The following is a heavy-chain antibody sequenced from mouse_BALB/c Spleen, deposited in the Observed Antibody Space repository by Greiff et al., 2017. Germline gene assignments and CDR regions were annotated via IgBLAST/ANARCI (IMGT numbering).Heavy chain of an antibody. CDR3: ARQKLEPGYIDY. J-gene: IGHJ2*01. CDR2: ISNGGGST. V-gene: IGHV5-12-2*01. D-gene: IGHD4-1*01. Sequence: EVKLVESGGGLVQPGGSLKLSCAASGFTFSSYTMSWVRQTPEKRLEWVAYISNGGGSTYYPDTVKGRFTISRDNAKNTLYLQMSSLKSEDTAMYYCARQKLEPGYIDYWGQGTTLTVSS. CDR1: GFTFSSYT.